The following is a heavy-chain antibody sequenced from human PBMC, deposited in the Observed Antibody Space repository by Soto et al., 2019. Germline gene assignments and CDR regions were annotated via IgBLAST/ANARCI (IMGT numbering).Heavy chain of an antibody. CDR3: ARFYYDFWSGHNSNWFDP. V-gene: IGHV1-18*01. J-gene: IGHJ5*02. CDR2: ISAYNGNT. CDR1: GYTFTSYG. Sequence: ASVKVSCEASGYTFTSYGISWVRQAPGQGLEWMGWISAYNGNTNYAQKLQGRVTMTTDTSTSTAYMELRSLRSDDTAVYYCARFYYDFWSGHNSNWFDPWGQGTLVTVSS. D-gene: IGHD3-3*01.